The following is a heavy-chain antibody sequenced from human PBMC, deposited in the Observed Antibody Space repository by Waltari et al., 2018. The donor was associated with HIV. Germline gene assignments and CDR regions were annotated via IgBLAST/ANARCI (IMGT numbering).Heavy chain of an antibody. D-gene: IGHD3-22*01. CDR3: ARVNYYHSSDYYSFDY. Sequence: QVQLQQWGAGLLKPSETLSLTCAVSGGSFSAYSWGWIRQPPGKGLEWIGEINHSGSTNYNPSLKSRVTISVDTSNNQFSLKLSSVTAADTAVYYCARVNYYHSSDYYSFDYWGQGTLVTVSS. CDR1: GGSFSAYS. J-gene: IGHJ4*02. CDR2: INHSGST. V-gene: IGHV4-34*01.